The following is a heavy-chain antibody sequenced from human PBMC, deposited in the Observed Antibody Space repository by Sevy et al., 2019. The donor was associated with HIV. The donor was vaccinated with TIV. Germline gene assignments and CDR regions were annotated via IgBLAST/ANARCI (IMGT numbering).Heavy chain of an antibody. CDR1: GFIFSDYY. CDR3: ARAGGSWALRY. D-gene: IGHD1-26*01. CDR2: ISGGGNTI. V-gene: IGHV3-11*01. J-gene: IGHJ4*02. Sequence: GGSLRLSCAASGFIFSDYYMSWIRQAPGKGLEWVSYISGGGNTIYYTDSVKGRFTISRDNAKDSLYLQMNSLRAEDTAVYYCARAGGSWALRYWGQGSLVTVSS.